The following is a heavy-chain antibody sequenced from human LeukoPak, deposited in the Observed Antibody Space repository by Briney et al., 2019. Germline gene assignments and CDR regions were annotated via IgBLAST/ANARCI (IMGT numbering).Heavy chain of an antibody. CDR1: GFTFSSYA. D-gene: IGHD6-6*01. CDR2: ISYDGSNK. J-gene: IGHJ4*02. Sequence: GGSLRLSCAASGFTFSSYAMHWVRQAPGKGLEWVAVISYDGSNKYYADSVKGRFTISRDNSKNTLYLQMNSLRAEDTAVYYCARDVYSSSSVVDYWGQGTLVTVSS. CDR3: ARDVYSSSSVVDY. V-gene: IGHV3-30-3*01.